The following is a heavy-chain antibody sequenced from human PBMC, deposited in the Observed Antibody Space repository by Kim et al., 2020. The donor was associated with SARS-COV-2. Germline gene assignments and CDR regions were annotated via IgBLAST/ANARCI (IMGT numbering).Heavy chain of an antibody. Sequence: GGSLRLSCAASGFTFSSYWMHWVRQAPGKGLVWVSRINSDGSSTSYADSVKGRFTISRDNAKNTLYLQMNSLRAEDTAVYYCARDGYSSGWYTGAADAFDIWGQGTMVTVSS. V-gene: IGHV3-74*01. D-gene: IGHD6-19*01. CDR3: ARDGYSSGWYTGAADAFDI. J-gene: IGHJ3*02. CDR2: INSDGSST. CDR1: GFTFSSYW.